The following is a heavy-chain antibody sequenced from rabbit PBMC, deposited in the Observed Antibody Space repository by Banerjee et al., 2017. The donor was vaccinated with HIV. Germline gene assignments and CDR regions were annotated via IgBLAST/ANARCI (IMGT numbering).Heavy chain of an antibody. D-gene: IGHD4-1*01. Sequence: QEQLVESGGGLVQPEGSLTLTCTASGFSFSSSYYMCWVRQAPGKGLEWIACIYTGSSGTTYYASWAKGRFTISKTSSTTVTLQMTSLTAADMATYFCARRGSDWGDDLWGPGTLVTVS. CDR2: IYTGSSGTT. V-gene: IGHV1S45*01. J-gene: IGHJ4*01. CDR3: ARRGSDWGDDL. CDR1: GFSFSSSYY.